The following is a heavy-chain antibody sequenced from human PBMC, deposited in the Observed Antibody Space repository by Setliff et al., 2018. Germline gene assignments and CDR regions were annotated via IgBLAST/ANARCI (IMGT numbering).Heavy chain of an antibody. V-gene: IGHV4-31*02. CDR2: IYYSGSTS. D-gene: IGHD3-10*01. CDR1: GGSISSGGYY. J-gene: IGHJ5*02. Sequence: SETLSLTCTVSGGSISSGGYYWSWIRQHPGKGLEWIGYIYYSGSTSYYNPSLKSRVTISVDNSKNQFSLNLNSVTVADTAVYYCATDGPVLNGDYISWGQGTLVTVSS. CDR3: ATDGPVLNGDYIS.